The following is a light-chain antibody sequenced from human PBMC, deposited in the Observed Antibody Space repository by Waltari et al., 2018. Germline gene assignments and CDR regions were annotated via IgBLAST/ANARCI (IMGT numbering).Light chain of an antibody. CDR3: CSFADSSASWV. CDR1: SSDVGTYDF. CDR2: DVN. V-gene: IGLV2-23*02. J-gene: IGLJ3*02. Sequence: QSALTQPASVSGSPGQSITIPCTGTSSDVGTYDFVSWYQQHPGKAPKLMIHDVNKRPSGVSPRFSGSKSGNTASLTISGLQAEDEADYYCCSFADSSASWVFGGGTKLTVL.